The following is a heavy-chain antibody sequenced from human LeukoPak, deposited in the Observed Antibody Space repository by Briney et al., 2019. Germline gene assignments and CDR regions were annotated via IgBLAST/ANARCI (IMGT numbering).Heavy chain of an antibody. J-gene: IGHJ2*01. CDR2: ISAYNGNT. Sequence: GASVKVSCKASGYTLTGYYMHWVRQAPGQGLEWMGWISAYNGNTNYAQKLQGRVTMTTDTSTSTAYMELRSLRSDDTAVYYCARTEGYCSSTSCYSYYWYFDLWGRGTLVTVSS. CDR3: ARTEGYCSSTSCYSYYWYFDL. V-gene: IGHV1-18*04. D-gene: IGHD2-2*01. CDR1: GYTLTGYY.